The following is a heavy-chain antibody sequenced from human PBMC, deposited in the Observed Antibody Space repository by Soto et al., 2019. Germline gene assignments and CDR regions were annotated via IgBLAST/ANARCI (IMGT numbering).Heavy chain of an antibody. J-gene: IGHJ4*02. V-gene: IGHV4-59*02. CDR1: GVSVTSYY. CDR3: ARVRREYCVADCSHFDS. Sequence: PSEALSLTCAVSGVSVTSYYWSWIRQPPGKGLEWIGNVFYSGTTKYHPSLKSRVTISVDMSKNQFSLSLMSLTPADTAVYYCARVRREYCVADCSHFDSWGQGTLVTVSS. D-gene: IGHD2-21*02. CDR2: VFYSGTT.